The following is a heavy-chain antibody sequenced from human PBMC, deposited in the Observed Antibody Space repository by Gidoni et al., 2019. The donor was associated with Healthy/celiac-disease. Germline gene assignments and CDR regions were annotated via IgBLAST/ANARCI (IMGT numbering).Heavy chain of an antibody. V-gene: IGHV3-7*01. D-gene: IGHD3-3*01. J-gene: IGHJ4*02. CDR3: ARERRFLEWAPLTFDY. Sequence: EVQLVESGGGLVQPGGSLRLSCAAPGFTFSGYWMSWVRQAPGKGLEWVANIKQDGSEKYYVDSVKGRFTISRDNAKNSLYLQMNSLRAEDTAVYYCARERRFLEWAPLTFDYWGQGTLVTVSS. CDR1: GFTFSGYW. CDR2: IKQDGSEK.